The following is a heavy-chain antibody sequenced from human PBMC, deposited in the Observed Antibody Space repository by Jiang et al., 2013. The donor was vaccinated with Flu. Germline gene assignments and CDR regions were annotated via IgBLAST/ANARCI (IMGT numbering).Heavy chain of an antibody. Sequence: LTCAVYGGSFSRYYWSWIRQSPGKGLEWIGEINHSGSTKYNPSLKSRVTILVDTSRKQFSLKVRSVTAADTAVYYCARDLRGQEDYWGQGTLVTVSS. D-gene: IGHD3-10*01. CDR2: INHSGST. CDR3: ARDLRGQEDY. J-gene: IGHJ4*02. CDR1: GGSFSRYY. V-gene: IGHV4-34*01.